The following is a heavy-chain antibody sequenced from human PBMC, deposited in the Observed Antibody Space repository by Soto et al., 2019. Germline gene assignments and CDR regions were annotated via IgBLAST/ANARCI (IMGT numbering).Heavy chain of an antibody. V-gene: IGHV1-69*12. CDR2: IIPIFGTA. D-gene: IGHD3-22*01. CDR3: ARGFRSLHDSSGVRGKKRHEVDDAFDI. Sequence: QVQLVQSGAEVKKPGSSVKVSCKASGGTFSSYAISWVRQAPGQGLEWMGGIIPIFGTANYAQKFQGRVTITADESTSTVYMELSSLRSEDTAVYYCARGFRSLHDSSGVRGKKRHEVDDAFDIWGQGTMVTVSS. CDR1: GGTFSSYA. J-gene: IGHJ3*02.